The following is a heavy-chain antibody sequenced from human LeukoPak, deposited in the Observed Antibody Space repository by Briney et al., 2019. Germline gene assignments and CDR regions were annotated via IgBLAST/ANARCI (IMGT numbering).Heavy chain of an antibody. J-gene: IGHJ4*02. CDR3: ARDLVGADY. CDR2: ISWQSRTR. CDR1: GFFFDDYG. D-gene: IGHD1-26*01. V-gene: IGHV3-9*01. Sequence: GGSLRLSCVASGFFFDDYGMHWVRQVPGKGLEWVSGISWQSRTRKYADSVRGRFTTSRDNAKNSLYLQMNSLRAEDTAVYYCARDLVGADYWGQGTLVTVSS.